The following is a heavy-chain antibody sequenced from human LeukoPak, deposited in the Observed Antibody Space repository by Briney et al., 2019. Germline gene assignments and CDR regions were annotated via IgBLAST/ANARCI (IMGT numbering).Heavy chain of an antibody. D-gene: IGHD2/OR15-2a*01. CDR2: ISASGVGT. CDR3: AKGDQYRRDWFDP. Sequence: PGGSLRLSCAASGFTFSSYAMSWVRQAPGKGLEWVSSISASGVGTYYADSVKGRFTISRDNSKNTLYLQMNSLRAEDTAVYYCAKGDQYRRDWFDPWGQGTLVTGSS. V-gene: IGHV3-23*01. CDR1: GFTFSSYA. J-gene: IGHJ5*02.